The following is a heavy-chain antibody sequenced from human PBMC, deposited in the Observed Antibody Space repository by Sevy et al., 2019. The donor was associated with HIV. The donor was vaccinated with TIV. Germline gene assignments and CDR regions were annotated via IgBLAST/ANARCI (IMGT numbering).Heavy chain of an antibody. CDR3: ARDPHAVPHWGSFDC. V-gene: IGHV3-30*09. D-gene: IGHD3-16*01. CDR1: GFTFTRYA. J-gene: IGHJ4*02. CDR2: ISKEGTNK. Sequence: GGSLRLSCEASGFTFTRYAFHWVRQAPGKGLEWVAVISKEGTNKYDIDSVKGRFAISRDNSRNTLFLQMERLRAEDTAMYFCARDPHAVPHWGSFDCWGQGTLVTVSS.